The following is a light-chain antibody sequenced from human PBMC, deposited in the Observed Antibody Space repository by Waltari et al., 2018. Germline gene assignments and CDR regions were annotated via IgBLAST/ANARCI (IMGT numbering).Light chain of an antibody. J-gene: IGKJ1*01. CDR2: HAS. CDR3: EQRSNWPWT. CDR1: QSVSSY. V-gene: IGKV3-11*01. Sequence: EIVLTQSPATLSLSPGERATLSCRASQSVSSYLAGYQQKPGQAPRLLIYHASNGATGIPARFSGSGSGTDFTLTISSLEPEDFAVYYCEQRSNWPWTFGQGTKVEIK.